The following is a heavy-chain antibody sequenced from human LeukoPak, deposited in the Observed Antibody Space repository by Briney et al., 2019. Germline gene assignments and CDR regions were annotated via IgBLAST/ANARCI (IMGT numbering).Heavy chain of an antibody. CDR1: GFTFSSYW. V-gene: IGHV3-7*01. CDR2: IKQDGSEK. Sequence: GGSLRLSCAAPGFTFSSYWMSWVRQAPGKGLEWVANIKQDGSEKYYVDSVKGRFTISRDNAKNSLYLQMNSLRAEDTAVYYCARSSYDILTGYGPYYYGMDVWGQGTTVTVSS. J-gene: IGHJ6*02. CDR3: ARSSYDILTGYGPYYYGMDV. D-gene: IGHD3-9*01.